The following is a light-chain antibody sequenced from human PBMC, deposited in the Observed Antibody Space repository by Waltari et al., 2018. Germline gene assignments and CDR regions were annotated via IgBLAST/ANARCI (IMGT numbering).Light chain of an antibody. CDR2: DTS. J-gene: IGKJ1*01. CDR3: QQYNLWPRT. V-gene: IGKV3-15*01. CDR1: QSVGVT. Sequence: EIVMTQSPATLSVSPGERATLSCRASQSVGVTLAWYQQKPGQALNLLIDDTSPRANGVPAKFSGSGSGTEFTLTISSLQSEDFAIYYCQQYNLWPRTFGQGTRVEIK.